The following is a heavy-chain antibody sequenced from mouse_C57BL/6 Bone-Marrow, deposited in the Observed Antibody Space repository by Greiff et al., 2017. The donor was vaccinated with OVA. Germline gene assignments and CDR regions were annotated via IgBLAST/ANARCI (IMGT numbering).Heavy chain of an antibody. Sequence: EVKVVESGGGLVQSGRSLRLSCATSGFTFSDFYMEWVRHAPGKGLEWIAASRNKANDYTTEYNASVQGRFIVARDTSQSSLYLQMNARRAEDTAMYYCARDARDYPFAYWGQGTLVTVSA. V-gene: IGHV7-1*01. J-gene: IGHJ3*01. CDR2: SRNKANDYTT. D-gene: IGHD2-4*01. CDR1: GFTFSDFY. CDR3: ARDARDYPFAY.